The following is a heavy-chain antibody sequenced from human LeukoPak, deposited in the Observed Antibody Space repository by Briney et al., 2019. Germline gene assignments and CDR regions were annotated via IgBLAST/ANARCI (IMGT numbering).Heavy chain of an antibody. Sequence: ASVKVSCKASGYTFTSYGINWVRQAPGQGLEWMGWISGHNGHTNYVQKMQGRVTMTTDTSTNTAYMELRNLTSDDTAVYYCARGPGVAVAGVFDYWGQGSLVTVSS. D-gene: IGHD6-19*01. J-gene: IGHJ4*02. CDR3: ARGPGVAVAGVFDY. V-gene: IGHV1-18*04. CDR1: GYTFTSYG. CDR2: ISGHNGHT.